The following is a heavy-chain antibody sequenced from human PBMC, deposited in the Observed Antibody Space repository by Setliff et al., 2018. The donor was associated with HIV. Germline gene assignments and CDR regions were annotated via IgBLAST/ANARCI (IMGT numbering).Heavy chain of an antibody. J-gene: IGHJ4*02. CDR2: IGTYNGDT. V-gene: IGHV1-18*01. D-gene: IGHD3-22*01. CDR3: ARIPNHSSGFDY. CDR1: GYTFTSYG. Sequence: GASVKVSCKASGYTFTSYGLNWVRQAPGQGLEWMGWIGTYNGDTNYAQKFQGRITMTTDTSTSTAYMELSSMRSEDTAVYYCARIPNHSSGFDYWGQGTPVTVSS.